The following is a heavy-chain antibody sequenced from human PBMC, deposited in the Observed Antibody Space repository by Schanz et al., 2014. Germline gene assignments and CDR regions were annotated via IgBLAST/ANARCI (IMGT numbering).Heavy chain of an antibody. D-gene: IGHD3-22*01. V-gene: IGHV1-69*09. Sequence: QVQLVESGGGVVQPGRSLRLSCEASGSTFSTYPMHWVRQAPGQGLEWMGTIIPILDITNYAQKFQGRVTITADKSTSTAYMELSNLRSEDTAVYYCARAGQDYSDSSGYATYYFGNWGQGTLVTVSS. CDR2: IIPILDIT. J-gene: IGHJ4*02. CDR3: ARAGQDYSDSSGYATYYFGN. CDR1: GSTFSTYP.